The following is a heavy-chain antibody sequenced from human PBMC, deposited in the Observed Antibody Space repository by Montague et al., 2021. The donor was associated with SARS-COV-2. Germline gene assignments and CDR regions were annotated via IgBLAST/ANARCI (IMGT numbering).Heavy chain of an antibody. D-gene: IGHD6-19*01. CDR1: GFTFNNYA. Sequence: SLRLSCAASGFTFNNYAMNWVRQAPGKGLEWVSYIASGGRSTFYADSVKGRFTISRDNSKNTLYLQMYSLRPEDTAIYYCAKDPVPVAGRYFDYWGQGTLVTVSS. CDR2: IASGGRST. CDR3: AKDPVPVAGRYFDY. J-gene: IGHJ4*02. V-gene: IGHV3-23*03.